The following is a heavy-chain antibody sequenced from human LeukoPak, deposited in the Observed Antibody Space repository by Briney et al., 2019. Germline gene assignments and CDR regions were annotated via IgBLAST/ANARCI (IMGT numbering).Heavy chain of an antibody. D-gene: IGHD1-20*01. V-gene: IGHV3-23*01. Sequence: GGSLRLSCAASGFTFSNYAMTWVRQAPEKGLEWVSTITDSGGRTYYADSVKGRFAISRDNSKNTLYLQMNSLRAEDTAVYYCARGYNWNYYYYYGMDVWGQGTTVTVSS. J-gene: IGHJ6*02. CDR1: GFTFSNYA. CDR2: ITDSGGRT. CDR3: ARGYNWNYYYYYGMDV.